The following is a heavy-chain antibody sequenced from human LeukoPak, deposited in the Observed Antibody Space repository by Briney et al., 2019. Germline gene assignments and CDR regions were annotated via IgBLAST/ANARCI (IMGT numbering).Heavy chain of an antibody. Sequence: PSETLSLTCIVSGGSISSSSYYWGWIRRPPGKGLEWIGSIYHSGSTYYNPSLKSRVTISVDTSKNQFSLKLSSMTAADTAVYYCAREDANWGDFDSWGQGTLVTVSS. J-gene: IGHJ4*02. CDR3: AREDANWGDFDS. CDR1: GGSISSSSYY. D-gene: IGHD7-27*01. CDR2: IYHSGST. V-gene: IGHV4-39*07.